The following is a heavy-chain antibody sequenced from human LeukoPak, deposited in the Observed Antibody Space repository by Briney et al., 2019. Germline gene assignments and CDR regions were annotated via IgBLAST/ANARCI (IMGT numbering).Heavy chain of an antibody. CDR2: INWNGGST. V-gene: IGHV3-20*04. CDR1: GFTFDDYG. J-gene: IGHJ6*03. Sequence: PGGSLRLSCAASGFTFDDYGMSWVRQAPGKGLEWVSGINWNGGSTGYADSVKGRFTISRDNAKNSLYLQMNSLRAEDTALYYCARAVCPTIKFCDSSYFMDVWGKGTTVNVS. D-gene: IGHD6-6*01. CDR3: ARAVCPTIKFCDSSYFMDV.